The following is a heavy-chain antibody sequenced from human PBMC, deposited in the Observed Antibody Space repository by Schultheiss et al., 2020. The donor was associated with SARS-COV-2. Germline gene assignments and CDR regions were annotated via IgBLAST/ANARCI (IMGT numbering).Heavy chain of an antibody. CDR1: GFTFSSYW. J-gene: IGHJ4*02. V-gene: IGHV3-7*01. CDR2: IKEDGIEK. CDR3: ARGLDITIFGVSN. Sequence: GGSLRLSCTASGFTFSSYWMSWVRQAPGKGLEWVANIKEDGIEKNHVDSVEGRFTISRDNANNSLFLQMNSLRDEDTAVYYCARGLDITIFGVSNWGQGTLVTVSS. D-gene: IGHD3-3*01.